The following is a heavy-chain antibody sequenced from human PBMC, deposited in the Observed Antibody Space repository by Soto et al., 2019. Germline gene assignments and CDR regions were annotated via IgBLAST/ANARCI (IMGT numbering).Heavy chain of an antibody. CDR1: GDSVSGNSAA. CDR3: ARELRYFDWLLFDGMDV. Sequence: SQTLSLTYAISGDSVSGNSAAWNWIRQSPSRGLEWLGRTYYRSKWYNNYAVSVKSRITINPDTSKNQISLQLNSVTPEDTAVYYCARELRYFDWLLFDGMDVWGQGTTVTVSS. CDR2: TYYRSKWYN. J-gene: IGHJ6*02. V-gene: IGHV6-1*01. D-gene: IGHD3-9*01.